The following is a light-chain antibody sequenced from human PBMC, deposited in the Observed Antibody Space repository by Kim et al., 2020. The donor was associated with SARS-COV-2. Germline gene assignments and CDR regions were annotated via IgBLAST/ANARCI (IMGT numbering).Light chain of an antibody. J-gene: IGKJ3*01. CDR3: QQYDNSVFT. CDR1: QSVRSSY. V-gene: IGKV3-20*01. Sequence: PGERATRACRASQSVRSSYLAWYQQRPGQAPRLLIDGASRRATGIPDRFSGSGSGTDFTLTISRLEPEDFAVYYCQQYDNSVFTFGPGTKVDIK. CDR2: GAS.